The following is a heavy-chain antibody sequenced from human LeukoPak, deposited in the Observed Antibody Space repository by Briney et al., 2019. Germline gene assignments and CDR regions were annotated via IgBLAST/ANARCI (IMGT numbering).Heavy chain of an antibody. J-gene: IGHJ4*02. CDR2: IYYSGST. D-gene: IGHD2-2*01. V-gene: IGHV4-59*01. Sequence: SETLSLNCTVSGGSISSYYWSWIRQPPGKGLEWIGYIYYSGSTNYNPSLKSRVTISVDTSKNQFSLKLSSVTAADTAVYYCARGAPLGYCSSTSCSPFDYWGQGTLVTVSS. CDR3: ARGAPLGYCSSTSCSPFDY. CDR1: GGSISSYY.